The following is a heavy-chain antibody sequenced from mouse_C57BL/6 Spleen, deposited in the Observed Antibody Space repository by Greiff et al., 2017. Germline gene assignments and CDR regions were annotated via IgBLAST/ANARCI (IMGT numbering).Heavy chain of an antibody. CDR3: ARSSDYAMDY. V-gene: IGHV2-6*01. Sequence: VQLQQSGPGLVAPSQSLSITCTVSGFSLTSYGVDWVRQSPGKGLEWLGVIWGVGSTNYNSALKSRLSISKDNSKSHVFLKMNSLQTDDTAMYYCARSSDYAMDYWGQGTSFTVSS. J-gene: IGHJ4*01. CDR2: IWGVGST. CDR1: GFSLTSYG. D-gene: IGHD6-1*01.